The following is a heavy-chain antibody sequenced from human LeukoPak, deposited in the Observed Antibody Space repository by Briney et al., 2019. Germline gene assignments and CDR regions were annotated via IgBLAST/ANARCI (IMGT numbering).Heavy chain of an antibody. D-gene: IGHD6-19*01. J-gene: IGHJ6*02. Sequence: SETLSLTCTVSGGSISSGSYYWSWIRQPAGEGLEWIGRIYTSGSTNYNPSLKSRVTVSVDTSKNQFSLKLSSVTAADTAVYYCARARYSSGWYHYYYGMDVWGQGTTVTVSS. CDR2: IYTSGST. V-gene: IGHV4-61*02. CDR1: GGSISSGSYY. CDR3: ARARYSSGWYHYYYGMDV.